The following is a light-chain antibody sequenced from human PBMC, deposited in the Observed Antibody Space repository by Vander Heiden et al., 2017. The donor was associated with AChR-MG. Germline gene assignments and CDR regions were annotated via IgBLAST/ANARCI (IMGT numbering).Light chain of an antibody. CDR1: QNIRGY. J-gene: IGKJ2*01. V-gene: IGKV1-39*01. CDR3: QRSDNTRHT. Sequence: DIQMTQSPSSLSASVGDRVTITCRASQNIRGYLNWYQQKPGKAPKLLIYAASSLHSGVPSRFSGSGSGTDFTLTISRLHPEDFATYYCQRSDNTRHTFGPGTKLEIK. CDR2: AAS.